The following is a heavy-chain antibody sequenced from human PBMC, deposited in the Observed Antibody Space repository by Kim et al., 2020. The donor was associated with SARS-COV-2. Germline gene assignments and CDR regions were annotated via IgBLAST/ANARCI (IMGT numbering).Heavy chain of an antibody. Sequence: SETLSLTCAVYGGSFSGYYWSWIRQPPGKGLEWIGEINHSGSTNYNPSLKSRVTISVDTSKNQFSLKLSSVTAADTAVYYCARGAKRSSRFHFCGYWGQGTLVTVSS. CDR3: ARGAKRSSRFHFCGY. V-gene: IGHV4-34*01. D-gene: IGHD6-6*01. CDR1: GGSFSGYY. J-gene: IGHJ4*02. CDR2: INHSGST.